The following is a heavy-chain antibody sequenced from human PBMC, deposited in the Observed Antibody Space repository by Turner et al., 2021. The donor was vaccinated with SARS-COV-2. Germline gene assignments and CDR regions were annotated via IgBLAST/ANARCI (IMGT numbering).Heavy chain of an antibody. J-gene: IGHJ4*02. CDR2: IYYTGST. CDR1: VGSISNYY. D-gene: IGHD2-2*01. V-gene: IGHV4-59*08. CDR3: ARHGTSGTNFDY. Sequence: QVHLQESCPCLVKPSETLSLPCNVSVGSISNYYWSWIRQPPGKGLEWIGYIYYTGSTKYNPSFESRVTISVDTSKNQFSLKLTSVTAEDTAVYYCARHGTSGTNFDYWGQGTLVTVSS.